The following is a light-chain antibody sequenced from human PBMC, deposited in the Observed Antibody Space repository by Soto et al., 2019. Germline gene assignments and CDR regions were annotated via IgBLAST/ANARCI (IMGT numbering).Light chain of an antibody. CDR3: GAWDTSLSGGV. V-gene: IGLV1-51*02. CDR1: SSNIGSVF. CDR2: EDN. Sequence: QSVLTQPPSVSAAPGQKVTISCSGSSSNIGSVFVSWYQQLPGTAPKLLIYEDNKRPSGIPDRFAGSKSGTSATLGITGLQTGDEADYYCGAWDTSLSGGVFVGGTQLTVL. J-gene: IGLJ2*01.